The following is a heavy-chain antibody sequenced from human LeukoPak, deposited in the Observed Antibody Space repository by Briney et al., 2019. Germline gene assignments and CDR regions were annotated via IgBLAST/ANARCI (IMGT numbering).Heavy chain of an antibody. CDR2: ISSRGTTI. V-gene: IGHV3-48*03. J-gene: IGHJ5*02. CDR3: AREAGSGAQTLPRWFDL. Sequence: GGSLRLSCAASGFSFTSYDMNWVRQAPGKGLEWVSFISSRGTTIYYPDSVRGRFTISRDNAKNSLYMQMNSLSVEDTALYYCAREAGSGAQTLPRWFDLWGQGTLDTVSS. CDR1: GFSFTSYD. D-gene: IGHD3-10*01.